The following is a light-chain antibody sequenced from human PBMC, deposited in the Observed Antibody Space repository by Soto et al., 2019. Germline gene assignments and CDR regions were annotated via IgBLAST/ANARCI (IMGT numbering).Light chain of an antibody. J-gene: IGLJ3*02. CDR3: ATWDDSLNGRV. Sequence: QSILTQPPSASGTPGQRVTISCSGSSSNIRTNTVNWNQQLPGTAPKLLIYGNNQRPSGVPDRVSASESGTSASLAISVLHADDEADYYFATWDDSLNGRVFGGGTKLTVL. V-gene: IGLV1-44*01. CDR2: GNN. CDR1: SSNIRTNT.